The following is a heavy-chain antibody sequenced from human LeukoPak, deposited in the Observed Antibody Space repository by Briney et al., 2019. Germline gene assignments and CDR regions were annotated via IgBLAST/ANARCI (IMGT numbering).Heavy chain of an antibody. V-gene: IGHV4-59*01. CDR2: IYYTGTT. J-gene: IGHJ3*02. CDR1: GGSIGRYW. D-gene: IGHD4-23*01. Sequence: SETLSLTCCVSGGSIGRYWWSWLRPPPGKGLVWIGYIYYTGTTYSKPSLKSLVTMSLDLSKNRLSLKLSSVTAADTAVYYCAAHPTVVTRFDIWGQGTTVTVSS. CDR3: AAHPTVVTRFDI.